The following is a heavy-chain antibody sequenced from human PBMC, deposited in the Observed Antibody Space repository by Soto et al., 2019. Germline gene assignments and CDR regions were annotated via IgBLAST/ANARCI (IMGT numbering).Heavy chain of an antibody. Sequence: SGTLSLTCSVPSASLRSMTYYWGWIRQPPGRGPEWIGSIYYSGNTYYKPSLKSRVSISIDTSRNQFSLKLTSVTAADTGVYYCASSSPFHYWGPGILVTVSS. CDR1: SASLRSMTYY. V-gene: IGHV4-39*01. CDR2: IYYSGNT. CDR3: ASSSPFHY. J-gene: IGHJ4*02. D-gene: IGHD6-6*01.